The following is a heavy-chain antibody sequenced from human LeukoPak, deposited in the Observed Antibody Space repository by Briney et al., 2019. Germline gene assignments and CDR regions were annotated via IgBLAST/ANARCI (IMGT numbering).Heavy chain of an antibody. V-gene: IGHV4-59*08. CDR1: GGSISSYY. Sequence: SGPTLVNPSETLSLSCTVSGGSISSYYWSWIRQPPGKGLEWIGYIYYSGNTNYNPSLKSRVTISVDTSKNQFSLKLSSVTAADTAVYYCGRQRKRNDASDIWGQGTMVTVSS. CDR3: GRQRKRNDASDI. J-gene: IGHJ3*02. CDR2: IYYSGNT.